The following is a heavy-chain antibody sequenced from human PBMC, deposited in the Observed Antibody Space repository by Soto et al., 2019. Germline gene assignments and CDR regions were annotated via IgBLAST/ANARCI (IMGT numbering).Heavy chain of an antibody. Sequence: ASVKVSCKASGGTFTSYAISWVRQAPGQGLEWMGGIIPIFGTANYAQKFQGRVKITTDESTSTAYKELSSLRSEDTAVYYYVIDVVPAASYYYGMDVWGQGTTVTVSS. D-gene: IGHD2-2*01. CDR3: VIDVVPAASYYYGMDV. J-gene: IGHJ6*02. CDR2: IIPIFGTA. CDR1: GGTFTSYA. V-gene: IGHV1-69*05.